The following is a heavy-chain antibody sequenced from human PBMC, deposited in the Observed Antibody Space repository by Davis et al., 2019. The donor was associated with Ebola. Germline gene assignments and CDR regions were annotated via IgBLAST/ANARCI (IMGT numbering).Heavy chain of an antibody. CDR3: AKGGSGWPSDYSYDTGV. CDR1: GFIFRSYV. J-gene: IGHJ6*04. CDR2: FGTSGDT. D-gene: IGHD6-19*01. V-gene: IGHV3-23*01. Sequence: GESLKISCAASGFIFRSYVMSWVRQAPGKGLEWVSTFGTSGDTYYADSVKGRFTISRDNSRNTLYLQMTSLRVDDTAVYYCAKGGSGWPSDYSYDTGVWGNGTTVTVSS.